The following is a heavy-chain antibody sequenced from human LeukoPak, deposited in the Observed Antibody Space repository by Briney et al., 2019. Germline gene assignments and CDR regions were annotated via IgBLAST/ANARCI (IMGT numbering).Heavy chain of an antibody. D-gene: IGHD5-18*01. J-gene: IGHJ4*02. CDR1: GFTFSSYS. V-gene: IGHV3-21*01. CDR3: ARQQPRLGDTAMVDY. Sequence: PGGSLRLSCAASGFTFSSYSMNWVRQAPGKGLEWVSSISSSSSYIYYADSVKGRFTISRDNAKNSLYLQMNSLRAEDTAVYYCARQQPRLGDTAMVDYWGQGTLVTVSS. CDR2: ISSSSSYI.